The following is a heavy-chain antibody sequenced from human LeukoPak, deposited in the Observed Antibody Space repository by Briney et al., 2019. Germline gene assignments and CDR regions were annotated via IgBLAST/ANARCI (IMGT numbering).Heavy chain of an antibody. Sequence: SQTLSLTCAVSGGSISSGGYSWSWIRQPPGKGLEWIGYIYHSGSTYYNPSLKSRVTISVDRSKNQFSLKLSSVTAADTAVYYCARGGYCSSTSCENWFDPWGQGTLVTVSS. CDR3: ARGGYCSSTSCENWFDP. V-gene: IGHV4-30-2*01. J-gene: IGHJ5*02. CDR2: IYHSGST. D-gene: IGHD2-2*01. CDR1: GGSISSGGYS.